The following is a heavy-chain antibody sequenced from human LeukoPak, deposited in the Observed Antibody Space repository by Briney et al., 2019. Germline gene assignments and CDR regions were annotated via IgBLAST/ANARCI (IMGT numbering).Heavy chain of an antibody. CDR3: ARGRLGGNY. V-gene: IGHV4-59*01. J-gene: IGHJ4*02. CDR1: GGPISTYY. Sequence: AEPLSLPCSVSGGPISTYYWSWIRQPPGKGLEWIGYVYYRRSTNYHPSLKSRVTISVDTSKNQFSLELSSVIAADTGVYYCARGRLGGNYWGQGTLVTVSA. D-gene: IGHD3-16*01. CDR2: VYYRRST.